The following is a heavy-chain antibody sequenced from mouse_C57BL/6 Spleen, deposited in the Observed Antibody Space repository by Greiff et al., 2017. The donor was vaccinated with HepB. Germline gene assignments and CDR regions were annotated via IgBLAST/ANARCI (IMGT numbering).Heavy chain of an antibody. J-gene: IGHJ3*01. CDR3: AREGLLLRKAWFAY. V-gene: IGHV1-18*01. D-gene: IGHD1-1*01. Sequence: VQLQQSGPELVKPGASVKIPCKASGYTFTDYNMDWVKQSHGKSLEWIGDINPNNGGTIYNQKFKGKATLTVDKSSSTAYMELRSLTSEDTAVYYCAREGLLLRKAWFAYWGQGTLVTVSA. CDR1: GYTFTDYN. CDR2: INPNNGGT.